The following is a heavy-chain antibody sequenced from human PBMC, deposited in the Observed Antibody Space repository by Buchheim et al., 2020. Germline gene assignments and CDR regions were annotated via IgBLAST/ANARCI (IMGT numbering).Heavy chain of an antibody. V-gene: IGHV3-33*03. CDR2: LWFNGATQ. CDR1: GFSFRGSG. CDR3: ARSVTTFDRFDV. D-gene: IGHD3-3*01. J-gene: IGHJ5*02. Sequence: QLMQSGGSVVQPGTSLRLSCVASGFSFRGSGLHWVRQAPGKGLEWVALLWFNGATQNYADTVKGRFTISRDSSKNTLYLEMNSLRDEDTAMYYCARSVTTFDRFDVWGQGTL.